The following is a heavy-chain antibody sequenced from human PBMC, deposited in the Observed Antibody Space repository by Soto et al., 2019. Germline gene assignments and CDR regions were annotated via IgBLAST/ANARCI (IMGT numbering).Heavy chain of an antibody. CDR1: GGSHW. J-gene: IGHJ4*02. V-gene: IGHV4-4*02. CDR2: IFHDGRA. Sequence: QVQLQEPGPGLVKPSGTLSLTCTVSGGSHWYSWVRQAPGKGLEWIGQIFHDGRASYDPSLQSQVTISIDKSRNQISLNVPSLTAAGTAIYYCAQHEGYALHSWGQGALVVVSS. D-gene: IGHD2-2*01. CDR3: AQHEGYALHS.